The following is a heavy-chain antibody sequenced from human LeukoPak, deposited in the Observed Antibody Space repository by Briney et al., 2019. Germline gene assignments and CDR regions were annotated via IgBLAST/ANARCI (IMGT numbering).Heavy chain of an antibody. D-gene: IGHD5-18*01. CDR2: IYYSGNT. J-gene: IGHJ3*02. CDR1: GGSIRNSNHY. CDR3: ARDGPGYSYAFDI. Sequence: SQTLSLTCTVSGGSIRNSNHYWGWVRQPPGKGLEWLGTIYYSGNTYYSPSLKSRVTISVDTPKNQFSLRLSSVAAADTAVYYCARDGPGYSYAFDIWGQGTMVTVSS. V-gene: IGHV4-39*07.